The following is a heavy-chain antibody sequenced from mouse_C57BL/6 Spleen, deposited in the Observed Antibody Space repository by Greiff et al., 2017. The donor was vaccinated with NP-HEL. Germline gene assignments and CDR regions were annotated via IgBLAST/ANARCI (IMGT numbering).Heavy chain of an antibody. V-gene: IGHV1-55*01. J-gene: IGHJ2*01. CDR2: IYPGSGST. CDR3: AIYYYGSTPDY. CDR1: GYTFTSYW. D-gene: IGHD1-1*01. Sequence: QVQLKQPGAELVKPGASVKMSCKASGYTFTSYWITWVKQRPGQGLEWIGDIYPGSGSTNYNEKFKSKATLTVDTSSSTAYMQLSSLTSEDSAVYYCAIYYYGSTPDYWGQGTTLTVSS.